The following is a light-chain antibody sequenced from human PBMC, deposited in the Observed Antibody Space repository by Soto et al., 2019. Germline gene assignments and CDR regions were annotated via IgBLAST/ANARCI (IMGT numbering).Light chain of an antibody. CDR1: QSVRSSY. CDR2: GTS. Sequence: EIVLTQSPGTLSLSPGEIATLSCRASQSVRSSYLAWYQQKPGQAPRLLIYGTSTRATGIPDRFSGRGSGTGFTLTISRLEPEDFAVYYCHQYDSPPRTFGHGTKVEVK. CDR3: HQYDSPPRT. J-gene: IGKJ1*01. V-gene: IGKV3-20*01.